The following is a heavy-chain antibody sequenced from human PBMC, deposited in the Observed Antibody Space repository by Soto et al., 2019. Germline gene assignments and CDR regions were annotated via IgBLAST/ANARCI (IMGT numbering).Heavy chain of an antibody. J-gene: IGHJ3*02. D-gene: IGHD3-10*01. V-gene: IGHV5-51*01. CDR2: IYPGDSDT. Sequence: PGESLKISCKGSGCSFTSYWIGWVRQMPGKGLEWMGIIYPGDSDTRYSPSFQGQVTISADKSISTAYLQWSSLKASDTAMYYCATTYYYGSGSYYKDAFDIWGQGTMVTVSS. CDR3: ATTYYYGSGSYYKDAFDI. CDR1: GCSFTSYW.